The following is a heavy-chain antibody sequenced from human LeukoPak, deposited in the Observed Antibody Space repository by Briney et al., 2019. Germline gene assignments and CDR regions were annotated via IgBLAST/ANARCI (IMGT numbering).Heavy chain of an antibody. V-gene: IGHV3-21*01. CDR2: ISSSSSYI. J-gene: IGHJ4*02. CDR1: GFTFNKYA. CDR3: ASFSSSSWYLDY. Sequence: GGSLRLSCAASGFTFNKYAMNWVRQAPGKGLEWVSSISSSSSYIYYADSVKGRFTISRDNAKNSLYLQMNSLRAEDTAVYYCASFSSSSWYLDYWGQGTLVTVSS. D-gene: IGHD2-2*01.